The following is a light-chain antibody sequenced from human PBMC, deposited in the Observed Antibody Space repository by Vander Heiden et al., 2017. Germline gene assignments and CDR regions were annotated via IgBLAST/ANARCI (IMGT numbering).Light chain of an antibody. CDR3: QQYYTIPVFT. V-gene: IGKV4-1*01. J-gene: IGKJ3*01. Sequence: DGVMTQSPDSLAVSLGERATINCKSSQRVFYSSNNKNYLAWYQQKPGQAPKLLIYWASTRESGVPDRFSGSGSGTDFTLTISSLQAEDVAVYYCQQYYTIPVFTFGPGTKVDIK. CDR1: QRVFYSSNNKNY. CDR2: WAS.